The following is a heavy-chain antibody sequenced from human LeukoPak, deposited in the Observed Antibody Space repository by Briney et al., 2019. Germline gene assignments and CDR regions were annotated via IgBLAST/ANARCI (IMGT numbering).Heavy chain of an antibody. D-gene: IGHD3-3*01. V-gene: IGHV4-34*01. CDR1: GGSFSGYY. J-gene: IGHJ3*02. Sequence: PSETLSLTCAVYGGSFSGYYWSWIRQPPGKGLEWIGEINHSGSTNYNPSLKSRVTISVDTSKNQFSLELSSVTAADTAVYYCARRSTIFGVPRGAFDIWGQGTMVTVSS. CDR3: ARRSTIFGVPRGAFDI. CDR2: INHSGST.